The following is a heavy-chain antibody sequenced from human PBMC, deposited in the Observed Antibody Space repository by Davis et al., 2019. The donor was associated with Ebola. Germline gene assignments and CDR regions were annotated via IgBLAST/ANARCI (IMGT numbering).Heavy chain of an antibody. J-gene: IGHJ6*02. CDR3: ARDAPLYDFWSGGYYYGMDV. Sequence: PGGSLRLSCAASGFTFSSYAMHWVRQAPGKGLEWVAVISYDGSNKYYADSVKGRFTISRDNSKNTLYLQMNSLRAEDTAVYYCARDAPLYDFWSGGYYYGMDVWGQGTTVTVSS. CDR1: GFTFSSYA. D-gene: IGHD3-3*01. CDR2: ISYDGSNK. V-gene: IGHV3-30-3*01.